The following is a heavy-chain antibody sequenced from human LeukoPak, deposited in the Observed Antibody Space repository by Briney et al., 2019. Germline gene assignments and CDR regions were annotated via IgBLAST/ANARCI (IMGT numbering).Heavy chain of an antibody. D-gene: IGHD5-24*01. CDR2: INHSGST. CDR3: ARAERWLQLYY. V-gene: IGHV4-34*01. J-gene: IGHJ4*02. Sequence: SETLSLTCAVYGGSFSGYYWSWIRQPPGKGLEWIGEINHSGSTNYNPSLKSRVTISVDTSKNQFSLKLSSVTAADTAVYYCARAERWLQLYYWGQGTLVTVSP. CDR1: GGSFSGYY.